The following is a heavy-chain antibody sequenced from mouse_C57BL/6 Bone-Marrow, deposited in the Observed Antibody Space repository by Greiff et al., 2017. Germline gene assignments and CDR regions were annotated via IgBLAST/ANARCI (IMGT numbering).Heavy chain of an antibody. D-gene: IGHD2-3*01. CDR3: ARWRMDDVAY. CDR1: GYTFTSYG. Sequence: QVQLKESGAELARPGASVKLSCKASGYTFTSYGISWVKQRPGQGLEWIGEIYPRSGNTYYNEKFKGKATLTSDKSSSTAYMELRSLTAEDSAGYFCARWRMDDVAYWGQGTLVTVSA. V-gene: IGHV1-81*01. J-gene: IGHJ3*01. CDR2: IYPRSGNT.